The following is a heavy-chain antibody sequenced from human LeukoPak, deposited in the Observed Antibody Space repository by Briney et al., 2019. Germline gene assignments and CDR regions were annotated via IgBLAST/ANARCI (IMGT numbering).Heavy chain of an antibody. V-gene: IGHV1-2*06. CDR2: INPNSGGT. J-gene: IGHJ5*02. D-gene: IGHD2-2*01. CDR1: GYTFTGYY. Sequence: ASVKVSCKASGYTFTGYYMHWVRQAPGQGLEWMGRINPNSGGTNYAQKFQGRVTMTRDTSISTAYMELSRLRSDDTAVYYCARALPYCSSTSCYSFDPWGQGTLVTVSS. CDR3: ARALPYCSSTSCYSFDP.